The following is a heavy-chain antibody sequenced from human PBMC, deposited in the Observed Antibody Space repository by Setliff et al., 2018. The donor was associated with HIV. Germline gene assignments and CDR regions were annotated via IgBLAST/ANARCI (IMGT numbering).Heavy chain of an antibody. CDR1: GGSISSGGFY. D-gene: IGHD3-22*01. CDR3: ARETYYYDNPQYYYYYMDV. V-gene: IGHV4-31*03. Sequence: SETLSLTCTVTGGSISSGGFYWTWIRQHPGKGLEWIGYIYNTGSTYHSPSLESRVTISIDTSKNQFSLKWRSVTAADTAVYYCARETYYYDNPQYYYYYMDVWGKGTTVTVSS. J-gene: IGHJ6*03. CDR2: IYNTGST.